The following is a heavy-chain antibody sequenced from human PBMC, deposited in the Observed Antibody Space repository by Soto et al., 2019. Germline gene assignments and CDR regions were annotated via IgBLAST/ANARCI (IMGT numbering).Heavy chain of an antibody. CDR2: IYYSGST. Sequence: QVQLQESGPGLVKPSQTLSLTCTVSGGSISSGDYYWSWIRQPPGKGLEWIGYIYYSGSTYYNTSLQSRVTISVDTSKNQFSLKLSSVTAADTAVYYCARALYSSFPRYYYYGMDVWGQGTTVTVSS. D-gene: IGHD4-4*01. CDR3: ARALYSSFPRYYYYGMDV. J-gene: IGHJ6*02. V-gene: IGHV4-30-4*01. CDR1: GGSISSGDYY.